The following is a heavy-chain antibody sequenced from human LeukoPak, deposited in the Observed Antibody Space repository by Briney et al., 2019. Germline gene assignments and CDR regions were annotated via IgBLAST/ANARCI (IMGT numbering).Heavy chain of an antibody. Sequence: PSETLSLTCTVSGGSISSSSYYWGWIRQPPGKGLEWIGSIYYSGSTYYNPSLKSRVTISVDTSKNQFSLKLSSVTAADTAVYYCARLAIAAAGTLPVPLNWFDPWGQGTLVTVSS. J-gene: IGHJ5*02. CDR1: GGSISSSSYY. V-gene: IGHV4-39*01. CDR2: IYYSGST. CDR3: ARLAIAAAGTLPVPLNWFDP. D-gene: IGHD6-13*01.